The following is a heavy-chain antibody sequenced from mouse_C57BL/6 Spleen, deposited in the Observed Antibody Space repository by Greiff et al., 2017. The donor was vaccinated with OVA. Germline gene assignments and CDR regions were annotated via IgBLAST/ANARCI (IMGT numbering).Heavy chain of an antibody. CDR3: AKSFYYYGSSGDYFDY. CDR2: IYPGDGDT. CDR1: GYAFSSSW. V-gene: IGHV1-82*01. J-gene: IGHJ2*01. Sequence: VQLQQSGPELVKPGASVKISCKASGYAFSSSWMNWVKQRPGKGLEWIGRIYPGDGDTNYNGKFKGKATLTADKSSSTAYMQLSSLTSEDSAVYFCAKSFYYYGSSGDYFDYWGQGTTLTVSS. D-gene: IGHD1-1*01.